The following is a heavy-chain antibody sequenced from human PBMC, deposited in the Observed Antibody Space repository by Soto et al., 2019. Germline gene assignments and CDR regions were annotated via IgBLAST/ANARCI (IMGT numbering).Heavy chain of an antibody. Sequence: AGGSLRLSCAASGFSFRHAWMSWVRKAPGKGLEWVGHIKSQGDGGTRDYGAPVKGRFTISRDDSKNTLFLQMNSLKNEDTAVYFCTTDLQAYCDGTHCYAGKYYYDDMDVWGQGTTVTVSS. D-gene: IGHD2-21*01. CDR3: TTDLQAYCDGTHCYAGKYYYDDMDV. CDR1: GFSFRHAW. V-gene: IGHV3-15*01. CDR2: IKSQGDGGTR. J-gene: IGHJ6*02.